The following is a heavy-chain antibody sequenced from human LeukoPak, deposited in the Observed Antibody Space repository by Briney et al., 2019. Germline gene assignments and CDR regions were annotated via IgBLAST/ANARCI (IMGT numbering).Heavy chain of an antibody. CDR3: ARERRYYGSGSYYKTLDY. CDR1: GFTFSSYG. CDR2: IWYDGSNK. Sequence: GRSLRLSCAASGFTFSSYGMHWVRQAPGKGLEWVAVIWYDGSNKYYADSVKGRFTISRDNSKNTLHLQMNSLRAEDTAVYYCARERRYYGSGSYYKTLDYWGQGTLVTVSS. V-gene: IGHV3-33*01. J-gene: IGHJ4*02. D-gene: IGHD3-10*01.